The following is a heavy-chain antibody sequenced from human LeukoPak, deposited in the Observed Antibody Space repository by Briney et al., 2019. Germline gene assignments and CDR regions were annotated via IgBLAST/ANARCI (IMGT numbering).Heavy chain of an antibody. Sequence: GGSLRLSCTASGFTFSSYWMSWVRQAPGKGLEWVSGISWNSGSIGYADSVKGRFTISRDNAKNSLYLQMNSLRAEDTALHYCAKGKLPKVGATYPDAFDIWGQGTMVTVSS. CDR3: AKGKLPKVGATYPDAFDI. CDR2: ISWNSGSI. V-gene: IGHV3-9*01. J-gene: IGHJ3*02. CDR1: GFTFSSYW. D-gene: IGHD1-26*01.